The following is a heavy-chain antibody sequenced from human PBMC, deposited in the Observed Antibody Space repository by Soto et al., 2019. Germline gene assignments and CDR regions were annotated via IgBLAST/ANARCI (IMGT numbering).Heavy chain of an antibody. Sequence: SETLSLTCTVSGGSISSSSYYWGWIRQPPGKGLEWIGYIYYSGSTYYNPSLKSRVTISVDTSKNQFSLKLSSVTAADTAVYYCARARGARYFDYWGQGTLVTVSS. CDR3: ARARGARYFDY. D-gene: IGHD2-15*01. CDR2: IYYSGST. CDR1: GGSISSSSYY. V-gene: IGHV4-30-4*08. J-gene: IGHJ4*02.